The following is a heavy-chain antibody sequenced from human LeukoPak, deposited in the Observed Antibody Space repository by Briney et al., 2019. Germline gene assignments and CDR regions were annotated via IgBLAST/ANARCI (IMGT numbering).Heavy chain of an antibody. V-gene: IGHV4-34*01. CDR2: INYSGTT. CDR3: ARSGRPIDY. J-gene: IGHJ4*02. CDR1: GGSFSSYY. D-gene: IGHD3-10*01. Sequence: SETLSLTCTVSGGSFSSYYWSWIRQPPGKGLEWIGDINYSGTTNYNPSLKSRVTISLDTSKKQFSLKLNSVTAADTAVYYCARSGRPIDYWGQGTLVTVSS.